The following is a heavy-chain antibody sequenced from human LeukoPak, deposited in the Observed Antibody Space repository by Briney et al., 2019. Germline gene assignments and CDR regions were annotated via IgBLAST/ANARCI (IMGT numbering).Heavy chain of an antibody. J-gene: IGHJ4*02. V-gene: IGHV3-30*04. CDR1: GFTFRTYT. CDR2: ISYDGSNK. CDR3: AKDWARFEMATIQDY. Sequence: GGSLRLSCAASGFTFRTYTMHWVRQAPGKGLEWVAVISYDGSNKYYADSVKGRFTISRDNSKNTLYLQMNSLRAEDTAVYYCAKDWARFEMATIQDYWGQGTLVTVSS. D-gene: IGHD5-24*01.